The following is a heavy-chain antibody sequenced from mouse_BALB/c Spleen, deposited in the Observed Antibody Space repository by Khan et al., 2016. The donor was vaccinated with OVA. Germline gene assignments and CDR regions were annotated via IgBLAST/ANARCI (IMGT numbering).Heavy chain of an antibody. J-gene: IGHJ2*01. Sequence: QLVQSGAELAKPGASVKMSCKASGYTFTTYWMHWVKQRPGQGLEWIGYINPTSGYTDYNDKFKDRATLSADKSSSQPFTQLNSVTSADSAVYYRTRDRIDYRGQGT. CDR3: TRDRIDY. V-gene: IGHV1-7*01. CDR1: GYTFTTYW. CDR2: INPTSGYT.